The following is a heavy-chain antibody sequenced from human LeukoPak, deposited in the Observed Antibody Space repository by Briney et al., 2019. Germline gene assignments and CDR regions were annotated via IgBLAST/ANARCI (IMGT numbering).Heavy chain of an antibody. Sequence: ASVKVSCKASGYTFTGYYMHWVRQAPGQGLEWMGWINPNSGGTNYAQKFQGRVTMTRDTSISTAYMELSRLRSDDTAVYYCARDRPPDPFPPWWGQGTLVTVSS. CDR2: INPNSGGT. D-gene: IGHD1-14*01. V-gene: IGHV1-2*02. CDR1: GYTFTGYY. J-gene: IGHJ4*02. CDR3: ARDRPPDPFPPW.